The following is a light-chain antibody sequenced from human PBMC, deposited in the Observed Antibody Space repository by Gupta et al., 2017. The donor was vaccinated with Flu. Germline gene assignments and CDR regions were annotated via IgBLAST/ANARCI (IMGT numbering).Light chain of an antibody. Sequence: DIQLTQSPSFLSASVGDRVTITCRASQGISSYLAWYQLKPGKAPKVLIYAASTLQSGTEFTLTISSLQPEDFATYYCQQVNSYPLTVGGGTKVEIK. J-gene: IGKJ4*01. V-gene: IGKV1-9*01. CDR1: QGISSY. CDR3: QQVNSYPLT. CDR2: AAS.